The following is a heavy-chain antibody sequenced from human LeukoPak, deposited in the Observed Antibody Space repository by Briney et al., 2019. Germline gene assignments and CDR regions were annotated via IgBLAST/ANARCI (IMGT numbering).Heavy chain of an antibody. J-gene: IGHJ3*02. CDR2: INPNSGGT. CDR3: ARPRHPAKVRGVGDAFDI. V-gene: IGHV1-2*02. Sequence: ASVQVSCEASGYTFTGYFMHWFRQAPGQGLEWMGWINPNSGGTNYAQKFQGRVSMTKDTSISTAYMELSRLRSDDTAVYYCARPRHPAKVRGVGDAFDIWGQGTMVTVSS. CDR1: GYTFTGYF. D-gene: IGHD3-10*01.